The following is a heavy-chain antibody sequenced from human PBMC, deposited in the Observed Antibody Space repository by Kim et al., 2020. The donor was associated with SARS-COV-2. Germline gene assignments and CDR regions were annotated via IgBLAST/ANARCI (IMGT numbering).Heavy chain of an antibody. V-gene: IGHV3-23*01. Sequence: GGSLRLSCSASGFTLSSYAMHWVRQAPGKGLEWVSTIRNNGGTTASYYATNVSFIISIDNASTKLYLHMNRLRRKDTAAYYCFRESGRDDRRSHAFDVWG. J-gene: IGHJ3*01. CDR3: FRESGRDDRRSHAFDV. CDR2: IRNNGGTT. D-gene: IGHD1-1*01. CDR1: GFTLSSYA.